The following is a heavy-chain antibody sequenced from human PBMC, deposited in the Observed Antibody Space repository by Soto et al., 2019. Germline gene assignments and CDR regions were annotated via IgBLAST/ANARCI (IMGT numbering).Heavy chain of an antibody. V-gene: IGHV1-46*01. D-gene: IGHD3-3*01. CDR3: AREIGGVISDY. CDR1: GYSFTSYY. Sequence: ASVKVSCKASGYSFTSYYMHWVRQAPGQGLEWMGIINPSAGSASYAQKFQGRVTMTRDTSTSTVYMELSSLRSEDTAVYYCAREIGGVISDYWGQGTLVTVSS. J-gene: IGHJ4*02. CDR2: INPSAGSA.